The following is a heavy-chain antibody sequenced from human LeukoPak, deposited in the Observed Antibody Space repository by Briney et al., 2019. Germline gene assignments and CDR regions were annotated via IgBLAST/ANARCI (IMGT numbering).Heavy chain of an antibody. Sequence: GGSLRLSCAASGFIFSNFWMGWVRQAPGKGPEWVADIKQDGSKKYYVDSVKGRFTISRDNAKNSLYLQMNSLRAEDTAVYYCAREGGGGYYYYGMDVWGQGTTVTVSS. CDR2: IKQDGSKK. V-gene: IGHV3-7*01. D-gene: IGHD3-16*01. CDR3: AREGGGGYYYYGMDV. CDR1: GFIFSNFW. J-gene: IGHJ6*02.